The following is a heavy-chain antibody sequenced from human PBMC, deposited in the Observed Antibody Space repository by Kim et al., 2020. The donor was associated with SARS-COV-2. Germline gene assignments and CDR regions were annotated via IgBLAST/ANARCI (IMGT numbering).Heavy chain of an antibody. V-gene: IGHV1-8*01. CDR2: MNPNSGNT. CDR1: GYTFTSYD. CDR3: ARGLGITIIFSKSYYMDV. Sequence: ASVKVSCKASGYTFTSYDINWVRQATGQGLEWMGWMNPNSGNTGYAQKFQGRVTMTRNTSISTAYMELSSLRSEDTAVYYCARGLGITIIFSKSYYMDVWGKGTTVTVSS. D-gene: IGHD3-10*01. J-gene: IGHJ6*03.